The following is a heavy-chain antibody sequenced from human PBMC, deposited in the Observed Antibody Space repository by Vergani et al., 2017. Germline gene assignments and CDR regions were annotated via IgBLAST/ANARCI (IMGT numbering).Heavy chain of an antibody. CDR1: GDSISSYY. V-gene: IGHV4-59*01. D-gene: IGHD5-18*01. CDR2: IYYSGST. CDR3: ARDRGDTAMPDYFDY. J-gene: IGHJ4*02. Sequence: QVQLHESGPGLVKPSETLSLTCTVSGDSISSYYWSWIRQPPGKGLEWIGYIYYSGSTDYNPSLKSRVTISVDTSKNQFSLRLSSVTAADTAVYYCARDRGDTAMPDYFDYWGQGTLVTVSS.